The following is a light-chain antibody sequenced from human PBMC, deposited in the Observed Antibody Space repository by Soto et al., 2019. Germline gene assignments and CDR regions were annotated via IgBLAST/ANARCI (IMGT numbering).Light chain of an antibody. CDR3: QHYNNWPRT. Sequence: EMVMTQSPATLTVSPGERATLSCRARQSVSSDLAWYQQKPGQAPRLLIYGASTRATGIPARFSGSGSGTEFTLTISSLQSEDFAVYYCQHYNNWPRTFGQGTKV. V-gene: IGKV3-15*01. J-gene: IGKJ1*01. CDR2: GAS. CDR1: QSVSSD.